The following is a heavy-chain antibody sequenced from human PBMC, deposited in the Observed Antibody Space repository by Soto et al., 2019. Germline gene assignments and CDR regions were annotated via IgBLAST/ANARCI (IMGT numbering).Heavy chain of an antibody. Sequence: SETLSLTCAVYGGSFSSYHWSWIRQTPGKGLEWIGEINHLTTTNYNPSPKSRVIISLDTPKNQFYLKLSSVTAADTAVYYCARCYDTALAPVFWGQGILVTVSS. V-gene: IGHV4-34*01. CDR2: INHLTTT. J-gene: IGHJ4*02. CDR1: GGSFSSYH. CDR3: ARCYDTALAPVF. D-gene: IGHD5-18*01.